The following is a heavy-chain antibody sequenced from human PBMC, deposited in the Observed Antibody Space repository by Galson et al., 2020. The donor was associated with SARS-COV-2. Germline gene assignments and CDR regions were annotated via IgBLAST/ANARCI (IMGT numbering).Heavy chain of an antibody. J-gene: IGHJ4*02. Sequence: PGGSLRLSCSASGFTFSNFWMTWVRQVPGKGLEWVANIKLDGNEKYYVGSVKGRFTISRDNAKSSLYLQMDSLRAEDTAVYYCARDQDGYNDFWGQGTLVTVSS. CDR2: IKLDGNEK. V-gene: IGHV3-7*01. CDR3: ARDQDGYNDF. CDR1: GFTFSNFW. D-gene: IGHD5-12*01.